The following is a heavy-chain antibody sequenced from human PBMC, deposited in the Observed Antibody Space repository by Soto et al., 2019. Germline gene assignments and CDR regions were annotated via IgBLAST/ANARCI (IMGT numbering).Heavy chain of an antibody. V-gene: IGHV4-59*08. CDR3: ASGAPSRY. CDR1: GGSFSNYY. CDR2: IYNSGTT. D-gene: IGHD4-17*01. Sequence: SETLSLTCSVSGGSFSNYYWAWIRQAPGQGLEWIGSIYNSGTTNYNPSLKSRVIISIESSKSQFSLRLNSVTVADSAVYFCASGAPSRYWGQGILVTVST. J-gene: IGHJ4*02.